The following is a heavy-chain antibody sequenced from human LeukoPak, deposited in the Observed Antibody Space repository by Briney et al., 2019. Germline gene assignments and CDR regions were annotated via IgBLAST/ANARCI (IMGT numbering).Heavy chain of an antibody. D-gene: IGHD5-18*01. J-gene: IGHJ4*02. Sequence: ASVKVSCKASGYTFTGYYMHWVRQAPGQGLEWMGWTNPNSGGTNYAQKFQGRVTMTRDTSISTAYMELSRLRSDDTAVYYCARDHDILPVYSYGYDYWGQGTLVTVSS. CDR2: TNPNSGGT. V-gene: IGHV1-2*02. CDR1: GYTFTGYY. CDR3: ARDHDILPVYSYGYDY.